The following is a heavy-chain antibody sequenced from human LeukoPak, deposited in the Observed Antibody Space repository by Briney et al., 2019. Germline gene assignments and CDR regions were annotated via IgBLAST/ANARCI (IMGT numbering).Heavy chain of an antibody. Sequence: SETLSLTCTVSGGSIRGYYWSWIRQPPGKGLEWIGYIYYSGSTNYNPSLKSRVTISVDTSKNQFSLKLSSVTAADTAVYYCARGLGRSYGSKPWGQGTLVTVSS. V-gene: IGHV4-59*12. CDR3: ARGLGRSYGSKP. CDR2: IYYSGST. J-gene: IGHJ5*02. D-gene: IGHD3-10*01. CDR1: GGSIRGYY.